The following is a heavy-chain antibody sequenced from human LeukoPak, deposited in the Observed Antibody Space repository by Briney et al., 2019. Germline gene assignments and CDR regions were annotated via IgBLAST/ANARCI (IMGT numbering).Heavy chain of an antibody. V-gene: IGHV4-39*07. D-gene: IGHD2-15*01. Sequence: NPSETLSLTCTVSGGSISSSSYYWGWIRQPPGKGLEWIGSIYYSGSTYYNPSLKSRVTISVDTSKNQFSLKLSSVTAADTAVYYCARDRPLGYCSGGSCYHNGAFDIWGQGTMVTVSS. CDR2: IYYSGST. CDR3: ARDRPLGYCSGGSCYHNGAFDI. CDR1: GGSISSSSYY. J-gene: IGHJ3*02.